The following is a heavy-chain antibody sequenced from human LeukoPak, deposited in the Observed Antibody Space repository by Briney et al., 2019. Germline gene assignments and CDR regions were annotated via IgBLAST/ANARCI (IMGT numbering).Heavy chain of an antibody. CDR3: ARTGTQYYYDSSGYLPY. J-gene: IGHJ4*02. V-gene: IGHV4-34*01. D-gene: IGHD3-22*01. CDR2: INHSGST. CDR1: GGSFSGYY. Sequence: PSETLSLTCAVYGGSFSGYYWSWIRQPPGKGLGWIGEINHSGSTNYNPSLKSRVTISVDTSKNQFSLKLSSVTAADTAVYYCARTGTQYYYDSSGYLPYWGQGTLVTVSS.